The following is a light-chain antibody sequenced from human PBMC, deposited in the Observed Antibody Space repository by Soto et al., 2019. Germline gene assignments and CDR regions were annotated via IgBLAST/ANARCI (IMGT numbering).Light chain of an antibody. CDR1: SSDVGGYNY. J-gene: IGLJ1*01. V-gene: IGLV2-8*01. CDR2: EVN. CDR3: KSYEGSNIYV. Sequence: QSALTQPPSASGSPGQSVTISCTGTSSDVGGYNYVSWYQQHPGKAPKLMIYEVNKRPSGVPDRFSGSKSGNTASLTVSVLQAEDEADYYCKSYEGSNIYVFGTGTKLTVL.